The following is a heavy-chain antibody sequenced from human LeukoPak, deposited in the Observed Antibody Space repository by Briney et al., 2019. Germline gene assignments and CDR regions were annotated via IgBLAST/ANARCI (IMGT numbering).Heavy chain of an antibody. Sequence: SETLSLTCTVSGGSISSYYWSWIRQPPGKGLEWIGEINHSGSTNYNPSLKSRVTISVDTSKNQFSLKLSSVTAADTAVYYCARSRWLSVNYYDSSGYYWFDYWGQGTLVTVSS. CDR1: GGSISSYY. CDR2: INHSGST. D-gene: IGHD3-22*01. V-gene: IGHV4-34*01. J-gene: IGHJ4*02. CDR3: ARSRWLSVNYYDSSGYYWFDY.